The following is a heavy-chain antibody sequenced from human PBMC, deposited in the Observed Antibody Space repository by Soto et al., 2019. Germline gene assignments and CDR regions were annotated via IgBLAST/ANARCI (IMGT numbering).Heavy chain of an antibody. V-gene: IGHV1-2*04. D-gene: IGHD3-10*01. CDR2: INPDSGGT. J-gene: IGHJ4*02. Sequence: ASVKVSCKASGYTFTGCYRRWVRQAPGQGLEWMGWINPDSGGTNYAQKFQGWVTMTRDTSISTAYMELSRLRSDDTAVYYCARGHYYGSGSLISLPYFDYWGQGTLVTVSS. CDR1: GYTFTGCY. CDR3: ARGHYYGSGSLISLPYFDY.